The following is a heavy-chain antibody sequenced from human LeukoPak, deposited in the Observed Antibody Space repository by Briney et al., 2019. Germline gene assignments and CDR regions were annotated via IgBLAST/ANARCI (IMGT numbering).Heavy chain of an antibody. Sequence: PSETLSLTCAVSGHSLSRYSWTWIRQPPGKGLEWLGEINPSGSPVYNPSLKSRATISVDTSKNQFSLRVASVTAADTAVYYCASVRHDTLEYYYYIDVWGKGTTFTVSS. CDR2: INPSGSP. V-gene: IGHV4-34*01. J-gene: IGHJ6*03. D-gene: IGHD2/OR15-2a*01. CDR3: ASVRHDTLEYYYYIDV. CDR1: GHSLSRYS.